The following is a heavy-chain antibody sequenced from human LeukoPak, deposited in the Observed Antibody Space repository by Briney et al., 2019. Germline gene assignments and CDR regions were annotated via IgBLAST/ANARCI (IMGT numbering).Heavy chain of an antibody. J-gene: IGHJ3*02. V-gene: IGHV1-8*01. D-gene: IGHD5-12*01. CDR1: GYTFTSYD. Sequence: GASVKVSCKASGYTFTSYDINWVRQATGQGLEWMGWMNPNSGSTGYAQKFQGRVTMTRNTSISTAYMELSSLRSEDTAVYYCARPYSGYESDAFDIWGQGTMVTVSS. CDR2: MNPNSGST. CDR3: ARPYSGYESDAFDI.